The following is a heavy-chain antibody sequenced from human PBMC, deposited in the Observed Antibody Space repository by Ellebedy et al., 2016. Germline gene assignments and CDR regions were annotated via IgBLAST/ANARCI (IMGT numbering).Heavy chain of an antibody. J-gene: IGHJ4*02. CDR1: GGSISSYY. Sequence: SETLSLTCSVSGGSISSYYWTWIRQPPGKGLEWIAYFYHSGNTSYSPSLKSRVTISVDTSKNQFSLKLSSVTAADTAVYYCATYTMGRLDYWGQGTLVTVSS. CDR2: FYHSGNT. CDR3: ATYTMGRLDY. V-gene: IGHV4-59*08. D-gene: IGHD1-1*01.